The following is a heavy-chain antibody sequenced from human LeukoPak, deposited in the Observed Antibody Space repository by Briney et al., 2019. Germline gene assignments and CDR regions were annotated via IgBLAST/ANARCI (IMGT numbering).Heavy chain of an antibody. CDR3: ARHDSSGYYWSWFDP. V-gene: IGHV4-30-4*01. CDR1: GGSISSGDCY. Sequence: SETLSLTCTVSGGSISSGDCYWSWIRQPPGKGLEWIGYIYYSGSTYYNPSLKSRVTISVDTSKNQFSLKLSSVTAADTAVYYCARHDSSGYYWSWFDPWGQGTLVTVSS. J-gene: IGHJ5*02. D-gene: IGHD3-22*01. CDR2: IYYSGST.